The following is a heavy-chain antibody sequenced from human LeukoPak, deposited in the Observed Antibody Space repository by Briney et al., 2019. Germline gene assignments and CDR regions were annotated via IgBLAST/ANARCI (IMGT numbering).Heavy chain of an antibody. CDR2: ISYDGSNK. D-gene: IGHD3-3*01. Sequence: GGSLRLSCAASGFTFSSYAMHWVRQAPGKGLEWVAVISYDGSNKYYADFVKGRFTISRDNSKNTLYLQMNSLRAEDTAVYYCASEIIFGSFDYWGQGTLVTVSS. CDR1: GFTFSSYA. V-gene: IGHV3-30*04. J-gene: IGHJ4*02. CDR3: ASEIIFGSFDY.